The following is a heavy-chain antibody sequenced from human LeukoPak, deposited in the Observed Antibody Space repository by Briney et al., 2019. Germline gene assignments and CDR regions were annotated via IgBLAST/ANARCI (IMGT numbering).Heavy chain of an antibody. V-gene: IGHV1-18*01. CDR2: ISAYNGNT. D-gene: IGHD5-24*01. CDR1: GYTFTSYG. CDR3: ARVEDGYNRDAFDI. J-gene: IGHJ3*02. Sequence: WASVKVSCKASGYTFTSYGISWVRQAPGQGLEWMGWISAYNGNTNYAQKLQGRVTMTTDTSTSTTYMELGSLRSDDTAVYYCARVEDGYNRDAFDIWGQGTMVTVS.